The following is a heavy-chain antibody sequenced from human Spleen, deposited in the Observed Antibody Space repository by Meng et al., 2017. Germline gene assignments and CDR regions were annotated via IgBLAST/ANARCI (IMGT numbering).Heavy chain of an antibody. J-gene: IGHJ5*02. CDR3: ASQITMVRGVDIIESVP. V-gene: IGHV3-48*03. D-gene: IGHD3-10*01. CDR1: GFTFSSYE. Sequence: GGSLRLSCAASGFTFSSYEMNWVRQAPGKGLEWVSYISSSGSTIYYADSVKGRFTISRDNAKNSLYLQMNSLRAEDTAVYYCASQITMVRGVDIIESVPWGQGTLVTVSS. CDR2: ISSSGSTI.